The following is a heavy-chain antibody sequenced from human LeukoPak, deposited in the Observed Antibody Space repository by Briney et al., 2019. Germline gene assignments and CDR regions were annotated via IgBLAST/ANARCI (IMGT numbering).Heavy chain of an antibody. D-gene: IGHD5-12*01. Sequence: GSLRFSCVASGFPFSDYWMSWVRQAPGKGLEWVANIETDGDQKNYVDSVKGRFAISRDNARNSLYLQMNSPTDEDTAVYYCARDIPSGFYTPDYWGRGTLVTVSS. J-gene: IGHJ4*02. CDR1: GFPFSDYW. CDR3: ARDIPSGFYTPDY. V-gene: IGHV3-7*01. CDR2: IETDGDQK.